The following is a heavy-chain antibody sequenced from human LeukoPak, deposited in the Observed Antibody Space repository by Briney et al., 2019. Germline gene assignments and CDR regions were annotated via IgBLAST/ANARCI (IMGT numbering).Heavy chain of an antibody. CDR1: GYTFTSYY. V-gene: IGHV1-46*01. J-gene: IGHJ5*02. CDR3: ARTDCGGDCYSSRGWFDP. Sequence: ASVKVSCKASGYTFTSYYIHWVRQAPGEGLEWMGIINPSGGSTSYAQKFQGRVTITADKSTSTVYMDLSSLRSEDTAVYYCARTDCGGDCYSSRGWFDPWGQGTLVTVSS. D-gene: IGHD2-21*02. CDR2: INPSGGST.